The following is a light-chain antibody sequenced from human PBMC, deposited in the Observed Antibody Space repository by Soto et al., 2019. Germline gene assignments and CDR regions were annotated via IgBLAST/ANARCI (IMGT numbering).Light chain of an antibody. CDR2: GAF. J-gene: IGKJ1*01. Sequence: EIVMTQSPATLSVSPGERATLSCRASQSVSSNLAWYQQKPGQAPRLLIYGAFKRATGIPDRFSGSGSGTDFTLTSSRMEPEDFAVYCCQQYGSSPRTFGQGTKVDIK. CDR3: QQYGSSPRT. V-gene: IGKV3-20*01. CDR1: QSVSSN.